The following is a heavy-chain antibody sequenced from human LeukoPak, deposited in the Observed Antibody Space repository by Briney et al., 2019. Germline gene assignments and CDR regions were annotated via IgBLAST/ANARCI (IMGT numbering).Heavy chain of an antibody. CDR3: ARDLGQYYDTSDNWFDP. J-gene: IGHJ5*02. CDR1: GFAFSNEW. V-gene: IGHV3-74*01. CDR2: INSDGINT. D-gene: IGHD3-22*01. Sequence: GGSLRLSCAASGFAFSNEWRHWVRQAPGKGLVWVSRINSDGINTSYADSVKGRFTISRDNAKNTLNLQMNSLRAEDTAVYYCARDLGQYYDTSDNWFDPWGQGTLVTVSS.